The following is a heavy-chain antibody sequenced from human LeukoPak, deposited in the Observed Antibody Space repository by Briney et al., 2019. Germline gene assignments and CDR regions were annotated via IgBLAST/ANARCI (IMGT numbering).Heavy chain of an antibody. CDR3: ARGGMSTVVDY. CDR1: GHTFTNYG. V-gene: IGHV1-18*03. Sequence: ASVKVSCKTSGHTFTNYGFTWVRRAPGQGLEWMGWISAYNGNTNYAQKLQGRVTMTTETSTSTVYMELRSLRSDGMGVYYCARGGMSTVVDYWGQGTLVTVSP. CDR2: ISAYNGNT. D-gene: IGHD4-11*01. J-gene: IGHJ4*02.